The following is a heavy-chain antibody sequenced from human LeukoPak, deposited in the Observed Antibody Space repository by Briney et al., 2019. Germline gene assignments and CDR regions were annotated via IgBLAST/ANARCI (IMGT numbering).Heavy chain of an antibody. Sequence: SETLSLTCTVSGGSISSYYWSWIRQPPGKGLEWIGYIYYSGSTYYNPSLKSRVTISVDTSKNQFSLKLSSVTAADTAVYYCARLHVVVPAAIPNWFDPWGQGTLVTVSS. V-gene: IGHV4-59*12. CDR2: IYYSGST. CDR1: GGSISSYY. D-gene: IGHD2-2*01. J-gene: IGHJ5*02. CDR3: ARLHVVVPAAIPNWFDP.